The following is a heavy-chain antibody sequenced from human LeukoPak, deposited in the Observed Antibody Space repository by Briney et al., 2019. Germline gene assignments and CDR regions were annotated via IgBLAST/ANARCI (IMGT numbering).Heavy chain of an antibody. D-gene: IGHD2-8*02. J-gene: IGHJ4*02. CDR1: GYTFTNYY. V-gene: IGHV1-46*01. Sequence: ASVKVTCKASGYTFTNYYMHWVRQAPGQGLEWMGLINPTGSSTNYAQKFRGRVTMTRDTSTTTVYMELSSLRSEDTAVYYCAREESGGYFDYWGQGTLVTVSS. CDR3: AREESGGYFDY. CDR2: INPTGSST.